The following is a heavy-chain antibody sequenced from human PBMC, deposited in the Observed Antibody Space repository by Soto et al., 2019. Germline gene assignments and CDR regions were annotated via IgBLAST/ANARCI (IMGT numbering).Heavy chain of an antibody. CDR2: IIPIFGTA. CDR3: ARSSGSSTSSDYYYYYGMDV. D-gene: IGHD2-2*01. V-gene: IGHV1-69*13. J-gene: IGHJ6*02. Sequence: PSVKVSCKASGGTFSSYAISWVRQAPGQGLEWMGGIIPIFGTANYAQKFQGRVTITADESTSTAYMELSSLRSEDTAVYYCARSSGSSTSSDYYYYYGMDVWGQGTTVTVSS. CDR1: GGTFSSYA.